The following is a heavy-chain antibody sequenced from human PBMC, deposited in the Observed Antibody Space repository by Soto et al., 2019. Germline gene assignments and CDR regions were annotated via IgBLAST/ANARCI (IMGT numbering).Heavy chain of an antibody. CDR3: ATSTGDYYYGMDV. CDR2: IRTYDANT. V-gene: IGHV1-18*01. Sequence: QVQLVQSGAEVKKPGASVKVSCKASGYTFTCYDISWVRQAPGQGLEWMGWIRTYDANTNYAQKVQGRVTMTTDTSTSTAYMELRSLRSDETAVYYCATSTGDYYYGMDVWGQGTTVTVSS. J-gene: IGHJ6*02. D-gene: IGHD2-2*01. CDR1: GYTFTCYD.